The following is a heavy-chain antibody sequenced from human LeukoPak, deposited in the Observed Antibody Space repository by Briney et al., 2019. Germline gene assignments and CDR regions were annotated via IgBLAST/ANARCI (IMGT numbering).Heavy chain of an antibody. CDR3: ATVRGSGYFDY. D-gene: IGHD3-16*01. CDR2: VDPEDGET. J-gene: IGHJ4*02. CDR1: GYTFTDYY. Sequence: GASVKVSCKASGYTFTDYYMHWVQQAPGKGLEWMGRVDPEDGETIYAEKFQGRVTITADTSTDTAYMELSSLRSEDTAVYYCATVRGSGYFDYWGQGTLVTVSS. V-gene: IGHV1-69-2*01.